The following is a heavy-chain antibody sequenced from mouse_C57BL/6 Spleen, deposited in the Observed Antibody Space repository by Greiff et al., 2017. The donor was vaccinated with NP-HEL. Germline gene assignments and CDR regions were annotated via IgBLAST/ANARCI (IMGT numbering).Heavy chain of an antibody. D-gene: IGHD4-1*01. CDR2: IHPNSGST. CDR3: AFNWVWYFDV. J-gene: IGHJ1*03. CDR1: GYTFTSYW. Sequence: QVQLQQPGAELVKPGASVKLSCKASGYTFTSYWMHWVKQRPGQGLEWIGMIHPNSGSTNYNEKFKSKATLTVDKSSSTAYMQLGSLTSEDSAVYYCAFNWVWYFDVWGTGTTVTVSS. V-gene: IGHV1-64*01.